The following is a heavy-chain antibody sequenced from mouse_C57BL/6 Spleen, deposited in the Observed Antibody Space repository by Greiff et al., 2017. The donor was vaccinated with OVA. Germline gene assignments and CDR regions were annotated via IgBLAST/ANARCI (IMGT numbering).Heavy chain of an antibody. Sequence: QVQLQQPGAELVMPGASVKLSCTASGYTFTSYWMHWVKQRPGQGLEWIGEIDPSDSYTNYTQKFKGKSTLTVDKSSSTAYMQLSSLTSEDSAVYYCARTTVVPFDDWGKGTTLTVSS. CDR1: GYTFTSYW. CDR3: ARTTVVPFDD. CDR2: IDPSDSYT. J-gene: IGHJ2*01. D-gene: IGHD1-1*01. V-gene: IGHV1-69*01.